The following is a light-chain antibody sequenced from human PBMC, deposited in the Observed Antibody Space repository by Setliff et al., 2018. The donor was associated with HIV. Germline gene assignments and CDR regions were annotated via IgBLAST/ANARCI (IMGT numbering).Light chain of an antibody. Sequence: SVLAQPASVSGSPGQSITISCTGTSSDVGGYKFVSWYQQHPGKAPKLMIYEVSNRPSGVSDRFSGSKSGSTASLTISGLQAEDEADYYCGSYTSTTSYVFGSGTKV. V-gene: IGLV2-14*01. CDR3: GSYTSTTSYV. CDR1: SSDVGGYKF. J-gene: IGLJ1*01. CDR2: EVS.